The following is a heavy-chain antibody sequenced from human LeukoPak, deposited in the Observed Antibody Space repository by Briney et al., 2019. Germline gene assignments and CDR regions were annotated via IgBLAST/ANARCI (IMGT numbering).Heavy chain of an antibody. CDR2: IYTSGST. D-gene: IGHD3-3*01. V-gene: IGHV4-4*07. CDR3: ARDTGTIFGVVTPSDI. Sequence: SETLSLTCTVSGGSISSYYWSWIRQPAGKGLEWIGRIYTSGSTNYNPSLKSRVTMSVDTSKNQFSLKLSSVTAADTAVYYCARDTGTIFGVVTPSDIWGQGTVVTVSS. CDR1: GGSISSYY. J-gene: IGHJ3*02.